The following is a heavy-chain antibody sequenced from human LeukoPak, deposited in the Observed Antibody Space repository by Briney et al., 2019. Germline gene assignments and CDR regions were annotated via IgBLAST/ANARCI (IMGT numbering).Heavy chain of an antibody. CDR3: AKSNGYGLIGI. CDR1: SGSISTSNYY. Sequence: PSETLSLTCTVSSGSISTSNYYWGWVRQPPGKALEWIGNIFYSGSTYYSPSLKSRVTISLDTSRSQFSLKLNSVTAADTAVYYCAKSNGYGLIGIWGQGTMVTVSS. V-gene: IGHV4-39*07. CDR2: IFYSGST. D-gene: IGHD3-22*01. J-gene: IGHJ3*02.